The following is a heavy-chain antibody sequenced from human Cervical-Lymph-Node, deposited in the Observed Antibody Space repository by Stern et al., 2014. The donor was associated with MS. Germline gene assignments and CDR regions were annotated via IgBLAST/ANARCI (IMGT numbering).Heavy chain of an antibody. CDR2: TYYSGST. CDR3: ARGKSIAGRAYFYYGLDV. D-gene: IGHD6-6*01. V-gene: IGHV4-59*08. CDR1: GDSITSYY. Sequence: QVQLQQSGPGLAKTSETLSLTCTVSGDSITSYYWSWIRQPPGKGLEFIGYTYYSGSTNYNPSLKSRVTISLDTSTNQISLELSLVTAADTAVYFCARGKSIAGRAYFYYGLDVWGQGTTVTVSS. J-gene: IGHJ6*02.